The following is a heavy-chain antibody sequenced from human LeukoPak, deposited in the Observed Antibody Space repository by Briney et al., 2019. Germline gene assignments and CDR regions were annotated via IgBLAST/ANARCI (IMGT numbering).Heavy chain of an antibody. D-gene: IGHD3-16*02. CDR2: IHHSGDT. Sequence: SGTLSLTCVVSGGSISSTQWWSWVRQSPGKGLEWIGEIHHSGDTDYNSSLKSRVTISLDKSKTQFSLTLNSVTAADTAVYYCARVAWIPIGGVIVTAFDYWGQGTLVTVSS. V-gene: IGHV4-4*02. CDR3: ARVAWIPIGGVIVTAFDY. J-gene: IGHJ4*02. CDR1: GGSISSTQW.